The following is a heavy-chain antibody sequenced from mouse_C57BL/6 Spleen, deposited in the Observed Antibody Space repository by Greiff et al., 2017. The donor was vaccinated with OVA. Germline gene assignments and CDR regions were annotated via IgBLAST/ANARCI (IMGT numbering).Heavy chain of an antibody. V-gene: IGHV1-61*01. CDR3: ARLRRGYYAMDY. CDR1: GYTFTSYW. D-gene: IGHD2-12*01. Sequence: QVQLQQPGAELVRPGSSVKLSCKASGYTFTSYWMDWVKQRPGQGLEWIGNIYPSDSETHYNQKFKDKATLTVDKSSSPAYMQLSSLTSEDSAVYYCARLRRGYYAMDYWGQGTSVTVSS. J-gene: IGHJ4*01. CDR2: IYPSDSET.